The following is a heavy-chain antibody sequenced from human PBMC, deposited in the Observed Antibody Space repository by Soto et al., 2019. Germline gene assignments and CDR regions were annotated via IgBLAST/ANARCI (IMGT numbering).Heavy chain of an antibody. V-gene: IGHV4-59*01. CDR3: AGLYPYESSGYHPNS. Sequence: SETLSLTCTVSGGSISSYYWSWIRQPPGKGREWIGYIYYSGSTNYNPSLKSRVTISVDTSKNQFSLKLSSVTAADTAVYYCAGLYPYESSGYHPNSWGQGDLVTVSS. D-gene: IGHD3-22*01. CDR1: GGSISSYY. CDR2: IYYSGST. J-gene: IGHJ1*01.